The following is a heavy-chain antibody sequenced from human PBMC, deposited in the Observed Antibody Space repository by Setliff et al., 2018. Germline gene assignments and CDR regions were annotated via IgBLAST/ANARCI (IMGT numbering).Heavy chain of an antibody. CDR1: SGSFSGYY. Sequence: SETLSLTCAVYSGSFSGYYWSWIRQPPGKGLEWIGEINQSGSTNYNLSLKSRVTISVDTSKNQFSLKLSSVTAADTAVYYCARGYFPSESSSYFYAYWGQGTLVTVSS. CDR2: INQSGST. V-gene: IGHV4-34*01. D-gene: IGHD3-22*01. J-gene: IGHJ4*02. CDR3: ARGYFPSESSSYFYAY.